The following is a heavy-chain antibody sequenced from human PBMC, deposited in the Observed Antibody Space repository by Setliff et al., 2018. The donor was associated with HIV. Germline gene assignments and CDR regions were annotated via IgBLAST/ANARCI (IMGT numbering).Heavy chain of an antibody. D-gene: IGHD1-26*01. V-gene: IGHV5-51*01. CDR3: ARRDSGSYYGRLEY. CDR2: IYPGDSDT. J-gene: IGHJ4*02. CDR1: GYSFTNYW. Sequence: GESLKISCKGSGYSFTNYWIGWVRQMPGKGLERMGIIYPGDSDTRYSPSFQGQVTMSADKSINTAYLQWSSLKASDTAVYFCARRDSGSYYGRLEYWGQGTLVTVSS.